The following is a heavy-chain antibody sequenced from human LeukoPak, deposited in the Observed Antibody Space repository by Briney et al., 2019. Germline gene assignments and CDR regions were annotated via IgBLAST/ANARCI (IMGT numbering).Heavy chain of an antibody. V-gene: IGHV3-21*01. Sequence: PGGSLRLSCAASGFTFNEYSMNWVRQAPGKGLEWVSFISTSSSHIYYGDSVKGRFTISRDNARNSVSLQMNSLRAEDTAVYYCARQVSGYGSGSFYFDYWGQGMLVTVSS. CDR2: ISTSSSHI. J-gene: IGHJ4*02. CDR1: GFTFNEYS. CDR3: ARQVSGYGSGSFYFDY. D-gene: IGHD3-10*01.